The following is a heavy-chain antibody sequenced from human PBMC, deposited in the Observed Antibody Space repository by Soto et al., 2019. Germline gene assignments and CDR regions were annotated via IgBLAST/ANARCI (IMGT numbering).Heavy chain of an antibody. J-gene: IGHJ6*02. CDR1: GGSISSGGYY. D-gene: IGHD4-17*01. V-gene: IGHV4-31*03. Sequence: SETLSLTCTVSGGSISSGGYYWSWIRQHPGKGLEWIGYIYYSGSTYYNPSLKSRVTISVDTSKNQFSLKLSSVTAADTAVYYCARASYYSDYGDRYYYYGMDVWGQGTTVTV. CDR3: ARASYYSDYGDRYYYYGMDV. CDR2: IYYSGST.